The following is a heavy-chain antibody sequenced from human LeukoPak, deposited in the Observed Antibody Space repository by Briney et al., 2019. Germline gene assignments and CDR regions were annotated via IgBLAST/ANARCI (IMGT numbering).Heavy chain of an antibody. CDR2: INSDGSST. Sequence: GGSLRLSCAASGFTFSSYWMHWVRQAPGKGLVWVSRINSDGSSTSYADSVKGRFTISRDNAKNTLYLQMNSLRAEDTAVYYCARDRNPFGSGSRIDYWGRGTLVTVSS. CDR1: GFTFSSYW. J-gene: IGHJ4*02. V-gene: IGHV3-74*01. CDR3: ARDRNPFGSGSRIDY. D-gene: IGHD3-10*01.